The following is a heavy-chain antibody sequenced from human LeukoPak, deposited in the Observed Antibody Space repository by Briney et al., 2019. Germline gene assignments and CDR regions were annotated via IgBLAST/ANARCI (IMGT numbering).Heavy chain of an antibody. CDR2: IRYDGSNK. V-gene: IGHV3-30*02. CDR3: AKVLGDYDSSGYYGWGAFDI. D-gene: IGHD3-22*01. J-gene: IGHJ3*02. Sequence: PGGSLRLSCAASGFTFSSYGMHWVRQAPGKGLEWVAFIRYDGSNKYYADSVKGRFTISRDNSKNTLYLQMNSLRAEDTAVYYCAKVLGDYDSSGYYGWGAFDIWGQGTMVTVSS. CDR1: GFTFSSYG.